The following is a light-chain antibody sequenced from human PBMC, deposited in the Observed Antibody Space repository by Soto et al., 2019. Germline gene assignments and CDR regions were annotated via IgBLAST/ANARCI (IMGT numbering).Light chain of an antibody. V-gene: IGLV1-47*01. J-gene: IGLJ1*01. Sequence: QSVLTQPPSASGPPGQGVTISCSGSTSNIGSNHVYWYQQLPGTAPKLLIYRNNQRPSGVSAGFSGSKTVTSASLAISGLRSDDEADYCCATGDDSLNGFYVFGTGTKVTVL. CDR1: TSNIGSNH. CDR2: RNN. CDR3: ATGDDSLNGFYV.